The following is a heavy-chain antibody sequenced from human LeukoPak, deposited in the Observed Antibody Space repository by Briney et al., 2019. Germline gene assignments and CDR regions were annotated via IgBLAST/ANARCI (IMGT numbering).Heavy chain of an antibody. CDR2: ISGSGGST. J-gene: IGHJ4*02. V-gene: IGHV3-23*01. D-gene: IGHD2-21*02. CDR3: AKALRAYVVVTAIDY. CDR1: GFTFSSYA. Sequence: GGSLRLSCAASGFTFSSYAMSWVRQAPGKGLEWASAISGSGGSTYYADSVKGRFTISRDNSKNTLYLQMNSLRAEDTAVYYCAKALRAYVVVTAIDYWGQGTLVTVSS.